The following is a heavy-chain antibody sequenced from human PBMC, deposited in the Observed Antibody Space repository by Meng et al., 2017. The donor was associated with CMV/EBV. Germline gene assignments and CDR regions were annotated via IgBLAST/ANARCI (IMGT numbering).Heavy chain of an antibody. J-gene: IGHJ6*02. CDR1: GGSISSYY. Sequence: SETLSLTCTVSGGSISSYYWSWIRQPPGKGLEWIGYIYYSGSTNYNPSLKSRVTISVDTSKNQFSLKLSSVTAADTAVYYCAREGYDFWSGSRPGILGYYYYGMDVWGQGTTVTVSS. D-gene: IGHD3-3*01. CDR2: IYYSGST. CDR3: AREGYDFWSGSRPGILGYYYYGMDV. V-gene: IGHV4-59*01.